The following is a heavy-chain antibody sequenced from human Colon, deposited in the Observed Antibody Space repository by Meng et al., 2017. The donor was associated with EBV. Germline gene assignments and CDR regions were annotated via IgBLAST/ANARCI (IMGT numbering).Heavy chain of an antibody. CDR1: GGSISSGGYS. CDR2: IYHSGST. J-gene: IGHJ4*02. V-gene: IGHV4-30-2*01. Sequence: QRRLQESGSGLVKPSPTLSLTCAVSGGSISSGGYSWSWIRQPPGKGLEWIGYIYHSGSTYYNPSLKSRVTISVDRSKNQFSLKLSSVTAADTAVYYCARHVYGDSYGFWGQGTLVTVSS. CDR3: ARHVYGDSYGF. D-gene: IGHD4-17*01.